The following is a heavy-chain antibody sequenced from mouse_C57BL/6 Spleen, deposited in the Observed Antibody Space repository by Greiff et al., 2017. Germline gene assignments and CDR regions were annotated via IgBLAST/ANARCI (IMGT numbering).Heavy chain of an antibody. V-gene: IGHV1-53*01. CDR3: ARDTTIVIPPLAMDY. D-gene: IGHD2-5*01. CDR1: GYTFTSYW. Sequence: QVQLQQPGTELVKPGASVKLSCKASGYTFTSYWMHWVKQRPGQGLEWIGNINPSNGGTNYNEKFKSKATLTVDNSSSTAYMQLSSLTSEVSAVYYCARDTTIVIPPLAMDYWGQGTSVTVSS. CDR2: INPSNGGT. J-gene: IGHJ4*01.